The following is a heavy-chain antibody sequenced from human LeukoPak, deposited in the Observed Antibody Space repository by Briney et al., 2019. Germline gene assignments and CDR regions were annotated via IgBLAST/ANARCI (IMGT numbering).Heavy chain of an antibody. J-gene: IGHJ6*03. D-gene: IGHD1-1*01. V-gene: IGHV3-7*01. CDR1: GFTFSSYS. Sequence: PGGSLRLSCAASGFTFSSYSMNWVRQAPGKGLEWVANIKQDGSEKYYVDSVKGRFTISRDNAKNSLYLQMNSLRAEDTAVYYCARDWNDVVGSLVYYYYMDVWGKGTTVTVSS. CDR2: IKQDGSEK. CDR3: ARDWNDVVGSLVYYYYMDV.